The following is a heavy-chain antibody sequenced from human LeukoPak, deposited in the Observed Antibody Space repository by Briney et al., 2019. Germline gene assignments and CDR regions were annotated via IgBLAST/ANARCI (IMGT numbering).Heavy chain of an antibody. D-gene: IGHD6-19*01. CDR3: GRRAYSSGWYYFDY. Sequence: GGSLRLSYAASGFTFSSSAMSWVRQAPGKGLEWVSAISGSGGSTFYADSVKGRFTISRDNSKNTLYLQMNSLRAEDTAVYYCGRRAYSSGWYYFDYWGQGTLVTVSS. J-gene: IGHJ4*02. CDR2: ISGSGGST. V-gene: IGHV3-23*01. CDR1: GFTFSSSA.